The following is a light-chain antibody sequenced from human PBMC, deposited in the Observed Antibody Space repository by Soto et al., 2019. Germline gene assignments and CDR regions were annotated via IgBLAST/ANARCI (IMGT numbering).Light chain of an antibody. J-gene: IGKJ1*01. Sequence: EIVLTQSPATLSVSPGEKAILSCRASQSVPSDLLAWYQHKPRQAPRLLIYATSRDATVVPAWFGGSGSATDITLSVNPVYPEDFAVYYCQHNDLATRTFGPGTKLEVK. V-gene: IGKV3D-20*02. CDR3: QHNDLATRT. CDR2: ATS. CDR1: QSVPSDL.